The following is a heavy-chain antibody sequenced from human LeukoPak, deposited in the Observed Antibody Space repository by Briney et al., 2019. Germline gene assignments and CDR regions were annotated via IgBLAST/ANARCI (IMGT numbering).Heavy chain of an antibody. D-gene: IGHD3-22*01. CDR3: ASGRDYYDSSGYYIFQH. J-gene: IGHJ1*01. CDR2: IYHSGST. V-gene: IGHV4-30-2*01. CDR1: GGSISSGGYS. Sequence: SETLYLTCAVSGGSISSGGYSWSWIRQPPGKGLEWIGYIYHSGSTYYNPSLKSRVTMSVDRSKNQFSLKLSSVTAADTAVYYCASGRDYYDSSGYYIFQHWGQGTLVTVSS.